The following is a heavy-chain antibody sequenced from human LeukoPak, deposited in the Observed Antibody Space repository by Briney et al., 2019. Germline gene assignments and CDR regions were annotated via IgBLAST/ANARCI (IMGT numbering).Heavy chain of an antibody. CDR3: ARSKRTYDF. CDR1: GFNFSDHY. Sequence: GGSLRLSCAVSGFNFSDHYMTWIRQAPGRGLEWDSYISNRGYSKYYADSVKGRFTISRDKSNNSLYLQMNSLRAEDTAVYYCARSKRTYDFWGQGTLATVSS. J-gene: IGHJ4*02. CDR2: ISNRGYSK. V-gene: IGHV3-11*01.